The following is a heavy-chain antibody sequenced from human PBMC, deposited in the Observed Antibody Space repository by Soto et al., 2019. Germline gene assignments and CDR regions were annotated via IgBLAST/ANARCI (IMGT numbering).Heavy chain of an antibody. CDR2: IIPIFGTA. J-gene: IGHJ5*02. V-gene: IGHV1-69*01. D-gene: IGHD1-26*01. CDR3: AREVGATLNWFDP. CDR1: GGTFTTYA. Sequence: QVQLVQSGAEVKKPGSSVKVSCKASGGTFTTYAITWVRQAPGPGLEWMGGIIPIFGTANYAQKFQGRVTITADESTSTASMHLSSLRSDDTAVYYCAREVGATLNWFDPWGQGTLVTVSS.